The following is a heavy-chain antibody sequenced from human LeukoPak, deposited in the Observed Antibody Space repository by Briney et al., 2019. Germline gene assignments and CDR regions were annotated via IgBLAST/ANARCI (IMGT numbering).Heavy chain of an antibody. CDR3: ARVEYNDYFDY. CDR1: GYIFTSYY. V-gene: IGHV1-46*01. CDR2: INPSDDST. D-gene: IGHD6-6*01. J-gene: IGHJ4*02. Sequence: HWASVKVSCKASGYIFTSYYMHWVRQAPGQGLEWMGIINPSDDSTIYAQKFQGRVTMTRDTSTSTVYMELSSQRSEDTAVYYCARVEYNDYFDYWGQGTLVTVSS.